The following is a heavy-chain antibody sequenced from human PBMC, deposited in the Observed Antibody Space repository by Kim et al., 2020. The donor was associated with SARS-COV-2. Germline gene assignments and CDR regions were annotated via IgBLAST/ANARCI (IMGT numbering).Heavy chain of an antibody. CDR3: ARARVAATDPYYYYYYGMDV. V-gene: IGHV4-59*01. D-gene: IGHD2-15*01. CDR2: IYYSGST. Sequence: SETLSLTCTVSGGSISSYYWSWIRQPPGKGLEWIGYIYYSGSTNYNPSLKSRVTISVDTSKNQFSLKLSSVTAADTAVYYCARARVAATDPYYYYYYGMDVWGQGTTVTVSS. CDR1: GGSISSYY. J-gene: IGHJ6*02.